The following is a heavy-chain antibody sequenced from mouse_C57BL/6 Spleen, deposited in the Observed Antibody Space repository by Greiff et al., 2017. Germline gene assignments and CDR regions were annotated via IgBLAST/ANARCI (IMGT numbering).Heavy chain of an antibody. CDR1: GFTFSSYA. CDR2: ISSGGDYI. V-gene: IGHV5-9-1*02. Sequence: DVMLVESGEGLVKPGGSLKLSCAASGFTFSSYAMSWVRQTPEKRLEWVAYISSGGDYIYYADTVKGRFTISRDNARNTLYLQMSSLKSEDTAMYYCTREGDYDGYFDYWGQGTTLTVSS. D-gene: IGHD2-4*01. J-gene: IGHJ2*01. CDR3: TREGDYDGYFDY.